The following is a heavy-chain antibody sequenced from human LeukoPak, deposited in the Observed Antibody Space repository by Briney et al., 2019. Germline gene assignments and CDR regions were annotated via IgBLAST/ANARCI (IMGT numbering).Heavy chain of an antibody. CDR1: GYNFTSYY. CDR2: INPSGGT. CDR3: ARKYDFLTDKENWFEP. Sequence: ASVKVSCKASGYNFTSYYMHWVRQAPGQGLEWIGIINPSGGTNYAQKFQGRVTMTTDTSISTGYMELRGLRSDDTAVYYCARKYDFLTDKENWFEPWGQGTLVTVSS. D-gene: IGHD3-9*01. J-gene: IGHJ5*02. V-gene: IGHV1-2*02.